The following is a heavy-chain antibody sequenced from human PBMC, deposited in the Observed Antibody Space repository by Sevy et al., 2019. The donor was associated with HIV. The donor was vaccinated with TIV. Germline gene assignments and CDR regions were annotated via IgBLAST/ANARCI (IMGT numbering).Heavy chain of an antibody. V-gene: IGHV3-11*01. CDR1: GFSFSDSY. CDR3: ARDFDVVYGSGNYSNFGMDI. CDR2: ISSRSTTV. Sequence: GGSLRLSCAASGFSFSDSYMSWVRQSPGKGLEWVSYISSRSTTVYYAESVKGRFTIPRDNAKNLLYLQMNNLRAEDTAMYYCARDFDVVYGSGNYSNFGMDIWGQGTTVTVSS. D-gene: IGHD3-10*01. J-gene: IGHJ6*02.